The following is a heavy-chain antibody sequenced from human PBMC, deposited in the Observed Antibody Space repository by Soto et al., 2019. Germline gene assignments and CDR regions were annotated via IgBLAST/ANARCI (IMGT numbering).Heavy chain of an antibody. CDR1: GFTFRNSE. CDR2: INYSGSNI. Sequence: GSLPLSGSVSGFTFRNSEIFWVRQAPGKGLEWVSKINYSGSNIYYSKSVKGRFTISRDNAKNSLYLQMNSLTDEDTAIYFCASEALCGADCYFFEYWGPGTMVTVS. J-gene: IGHJ4*02. CDR3: ASEALCGADCYFFEY. V-gene: IGHV3-48*03. D-gene: IGHD2-21*02.